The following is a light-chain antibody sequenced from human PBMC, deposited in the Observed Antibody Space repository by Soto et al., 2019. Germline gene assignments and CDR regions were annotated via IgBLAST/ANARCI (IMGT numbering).Light chain of an antibody. CDR2: KAS. J-gene: IGKJ4*01. CDR1: QSISTH. CDR3: QHYHSYPFT. Sequence: DIQMTQSPSTLSASVGDTVTITCRASQSISTHLAWYRQTPGKAPKLLIHKASSLQSGVPSRFSGSGSGTEFTLTVSSLQPDDFATYYCQHYHSYPFTFGGGTKVEIK. V-gene: IGKV1-5*03.